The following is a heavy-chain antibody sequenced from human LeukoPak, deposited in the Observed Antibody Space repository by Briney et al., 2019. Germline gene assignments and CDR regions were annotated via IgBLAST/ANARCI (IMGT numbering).Heavy chain of an antibody. Sequence: GGSLRLSCAASGFTLSSYWMHWVCQAPGKGLVWVSRIKGDGRTNYADSVKGRFTISRDNAKNTVSLQMNSLRAEDTGVYYCARAPSEIGGYYPEYFRHWGQGTLVIVSS. J-gene: IGHJ1*01. V-gene: IGHV3-74*01. CDR3: ARAPSEIGGYYPEYFRH. CDR2: IKGDGRT. CDR1: GFTLSSYW. D-gene: IGHD3-22*01.